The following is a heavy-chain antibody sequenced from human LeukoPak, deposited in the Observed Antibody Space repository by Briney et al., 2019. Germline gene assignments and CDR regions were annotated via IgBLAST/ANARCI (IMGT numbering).Heavy chain of an antibody. Sequence: SQTLSLTYAVSGGSISSGGYSWSWIRQPPGKGLEWIGYIYHSGSTNYNPSLKSRVTISVDTSKNQFSLKLSSVTAADTAVYYCARESRYCSSTSCYNFDYWGQGTLVTVSS. CDR3: ARESRYCSSTSCYNFDY. CDR2: IYHSGST. D-gene: IGHD2-2*02. V-gene: IGHV4-30-2*01. CDR1: GGSISSGGYS. J-gene: IGHJ4*02.